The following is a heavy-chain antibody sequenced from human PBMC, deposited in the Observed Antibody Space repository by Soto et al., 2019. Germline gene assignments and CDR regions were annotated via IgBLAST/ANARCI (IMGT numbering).Heavy chain of an antibody. CDR2: IIPILGIA. Sequence: QVQLVQSGAEVKKPGSSVKVSCKASGGTFSSYTISWVRQAPGQGLEWMGRIIPILGIANYAQKFQGRVTITADKSTSTAYMELSSLRSEDTAVYYCARGIVVVPAAIGYYYMAVWGKGTTVTVSS. CDR3: ARGIVVVPAAIGYYYMAV. J-gene: IGHJ6*03. D-gene: IGHD2-2*01. CDR1: GGTFSSYT. V-gene: IGHV1-69*02.